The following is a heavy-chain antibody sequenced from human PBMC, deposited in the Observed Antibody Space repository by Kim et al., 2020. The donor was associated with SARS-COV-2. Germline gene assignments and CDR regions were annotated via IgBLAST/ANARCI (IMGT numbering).Heavy chain of an antibody. Sequence: SETLSLTCTVSGGSISTYYWNWIRQSPQKGLEWIGFISYSGSTNYNHSLKSRGAISVDSYKNQFSLNLSSVTAADTAVYYCARGGVKQWLGLWGRGTLFT. V-gene: IGHV4-59*13. CDR3: ARGGVKQWLGL. CDR2: ISYSGST. CDR1: GGSISTYY. D-gene: IGHD6-19*01. J-gene: IGHJ2*01.